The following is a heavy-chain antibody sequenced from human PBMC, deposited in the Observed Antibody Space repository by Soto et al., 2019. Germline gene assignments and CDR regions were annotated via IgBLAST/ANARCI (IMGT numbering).Heavy chain of an antibody. V-gene: IGHV4-34*01. CDR3: ARTTPGNGYGMDV. CDR1: GGSFSGYY. CDR2: INHSRST. J-gene: IGHJ6*02. Sequence: SETLSLTCAVYGGSFSGYYWSWIRQPPGKGLEWIGEINHSRSTNYNPSLKSRVTISVDTSKNQFSLKLRSVTAADTAVYYCARTTPGNGYGMDVWGQGTTVTVSS. D-gene: IGHD2-15*01.